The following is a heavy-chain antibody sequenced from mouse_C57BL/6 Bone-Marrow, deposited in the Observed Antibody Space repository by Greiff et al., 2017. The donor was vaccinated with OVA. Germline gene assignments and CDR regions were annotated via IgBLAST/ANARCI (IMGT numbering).Heavy chain of an antibody. D-gene: IGHD2-1*01. V-gene: IGHV1-26*01. CDR3: QVSYGNFYYFDY. CDR2: INPNNGGT. CDR1: GYTFTDYY. Sequence: EVQLQQSGPELVKPGASVKISCKASGYTFTDYYMNWVKQSHGKSLEWIGDINPNNGGTSYNQKFKGKATLTVDKSSSTAYMELRSLTSEDSAVYYCQVSYGNFYYFDYWGQGTTLTVSS. J-gene: IGHJ2*01.